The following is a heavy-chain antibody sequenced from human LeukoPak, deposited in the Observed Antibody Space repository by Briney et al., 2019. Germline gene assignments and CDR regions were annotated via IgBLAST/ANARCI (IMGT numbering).Heavy chain of an antibody. V-gene: IGHV3-48*03. Sequence: GGSLRLSCVASGFTFSSYEMNWVRQAPGKGLEWVSYISSSGSTMYYADSVKGRFTVSRDNAKNSLSLQMNSLRAEDTAVYYCARGIAVAEYYYYGMDVWGQGTTVTVSS. J-gene: IGHJ6*02. CDR1: GFTFSSYE. D-gene: IGHD6-19*01. CDR3: ARGIAVAEYYYYGMDV. CDR2: ISSSGSTM.